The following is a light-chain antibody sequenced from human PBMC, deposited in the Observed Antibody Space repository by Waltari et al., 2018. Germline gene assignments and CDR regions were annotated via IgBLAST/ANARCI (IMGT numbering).Light chain of an antibody. Sequence: QSALTQPPSASGSPGQSVTIPCPGTTSDVGSYKYVPWYQQHPGKAPKLLIYEVSERPSGVPDRFSGSKSGNTASLTVSGLQADDEADYYCSSYAGRNSFNVLFGGGTKLTVL. CDR3: SSYAGRNSFNVL. V-gene: IGLV2-8*01. CDR2: EVS. CDR1: TSDVGSYKY. J-gene: IGLJ2*01.